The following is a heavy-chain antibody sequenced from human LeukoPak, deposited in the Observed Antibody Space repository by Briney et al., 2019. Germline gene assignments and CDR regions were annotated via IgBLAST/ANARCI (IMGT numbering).Heavy chain of an antibody. Sequence: SGGSLSLSCAASGVTVGNNYMNWVRQAPGKGLEWVSLIYSGGTTHYADSVKGRFTISRDNSKNTLYLQMNNLRVDDTAVYYCARDPPAVATNTYGWGQGTLVTVSA. J-gene: IGHJ4*02. V-gene: IGHV3-66*01. D-gene: IGHD6-13*01. CDR1: GVTVGNNY. CDR3: ARDPPAVATNTYG. CDR2: IYSGGTT.